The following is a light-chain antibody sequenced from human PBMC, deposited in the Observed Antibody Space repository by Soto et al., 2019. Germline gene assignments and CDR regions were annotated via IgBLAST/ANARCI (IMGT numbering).Light chain of an antibody. CDR3: QQRSKWPLT. CDR1: QSVSNY. CDR2: DTF. V-gene: IGKV3-11*01. Sequence: EIVLTQSPATLSLSPGERATLSCRASQSVSNYLVWYQQKSGQAPRLLIYDTFNRATGVPARFSGSGSWTAVSLTISSLEPEDFAVYYCQQRSKWPLTFGGGTKVEIK. J-gene: IGKJ4*01.